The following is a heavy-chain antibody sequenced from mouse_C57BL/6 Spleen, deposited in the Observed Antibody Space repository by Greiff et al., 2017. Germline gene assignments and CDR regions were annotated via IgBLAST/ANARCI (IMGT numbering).Heavy chain of an antibody. D-gene: IGHD2-3*01. V-gene: IGHV10-1*01. J-gene: IGHJ3*01. CDR2: IRSKSNNYAT. CDR3: VREGLLPAWFAY. CDR1: GFSFNTYA. Sequence: EVQVVESGGGLVQPKGSLKLSCAASGFSFNTYAMNWVRQAPGKGLEWVARIRSKSNNYATYYADSVKDRFTISRDDSESMLYLQMNNLKTEDTAMYYCVREGLLPAWFAYWGQGTLVTVSA.